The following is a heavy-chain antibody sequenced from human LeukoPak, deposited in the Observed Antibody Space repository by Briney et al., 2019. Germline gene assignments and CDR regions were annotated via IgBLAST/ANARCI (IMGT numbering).Heavy chain of an antibody. CDR1: GGTFSSYA. CDR2: IIPIFGTA. Sequence: GASVKVSCKASGGTFSSYAISWVRQAPGQGLEWMGGIIPIFGTANYAQKFQGRVTMTRDTSTSTVYMELSSLRSEDSAVYYCARTIYNWNDVGVGYFDYWGQGTLVTVSS. J-gene: IGHJ4*02. CDR3: ARTIYNWNDVGVGYFDY. V-gene: IGHV1-69*05. D-gene: IGHD1-20*01.